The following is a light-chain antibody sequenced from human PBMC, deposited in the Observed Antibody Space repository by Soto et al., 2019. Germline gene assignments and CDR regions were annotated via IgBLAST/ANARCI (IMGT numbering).Light chain of an antibody. V-gene: IGKV1-16*02. CDR2: GVS. Sequence: DIQMTQSPSSLSASVGDRFTITCRASQDISTFLAWFQQKPGKAPQYLIYGVSNLHGGVPSKVSGSGFWTRFTLSNSSLQPEDSATYYCQQYNGYPYTFGQGTKLE. CDR1: QDISTF. CDR3: QQYNGYPYT. J-gene: IGKJ2*01.